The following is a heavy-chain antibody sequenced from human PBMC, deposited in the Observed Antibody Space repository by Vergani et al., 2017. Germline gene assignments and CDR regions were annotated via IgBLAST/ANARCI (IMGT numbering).Heavy chain of an antibody. J-gene: IGHJ6*02. D-gene: IGHD5-12*01. CDR1: GASIRSSNYY. CDR2: IYSGGST. Sequence: QLQESGPGLVKPSATLSLTCSVSGASIRSSNYYWGWIRQPPGKGLEWVSVIYSGGSTYYADSVKGRFTISRHNSKNTLYLQMNSLRAEDTAVYYCARDRVDIVATTTYYYYYYGMDVWGQGTTVTVSS. CDR3: ARDRVDIVATTTYYYYYYGMDV. V-gene: IGHV3-53*04.